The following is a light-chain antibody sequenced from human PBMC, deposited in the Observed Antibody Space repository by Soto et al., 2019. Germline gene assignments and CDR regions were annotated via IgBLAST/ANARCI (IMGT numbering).Light chain of an antibody. J-gene: IGKJ5*01. Sequence: DIQLTQSPSFLSASVGDRVTITCRASQGISSYLAWYQQKPGKAPKLLIYAASTLQSGVPSRFSGSGSGTEFTLTIISLQPEDVATYYCQQINSYPRITFGQGTQLEIK. CDR2: AAS. CDR3: QQINSYPRIT. CDR1: QGISSY. V-gene: IGKV1-9*01.